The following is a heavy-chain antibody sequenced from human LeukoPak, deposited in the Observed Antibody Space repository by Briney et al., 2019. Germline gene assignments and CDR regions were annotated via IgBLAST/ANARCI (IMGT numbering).Heavy chain of an antibody. CDR2: INPDGSTI. J-gene: IGHJ3*02. V-gene: IGHV3-7*01. Sequence: GGSLRLSCAASGFTFSTSWMTWVRQAPGKGLDWLGNINPDGSTINYVDSVKGRFTISRDNGKSSLFLQMNSLRAEDTAVYYCARVRSVGGNPHAFDIWGQGTMVTVSS. D-gene: IGHD4-23*01. CDR3: ARVRSVGGNPHAFDI. CDR1: GFTFSTSW.